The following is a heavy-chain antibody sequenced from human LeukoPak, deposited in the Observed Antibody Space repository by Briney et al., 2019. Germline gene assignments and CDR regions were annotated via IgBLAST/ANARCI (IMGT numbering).Heavy chain of an antibody. J-gene: IGHJ4*02. CDR2: IYSSGST. CDR1: RFTVSSNY. CDR3: ARGRFGLSLDY. V-gene: IGHV3-66*01. Sequence: HPGGSLRLSCAASRFTVSSNYMSWVRQAPGKGLEWVSFIYSSGSTYYADSVRGRFTTSRDNSNNTLYLQMNSLRVEDTAVYYCARGRFGLSLDYWGQGTLVTVSS. D-gene: IGHD3-16*01.